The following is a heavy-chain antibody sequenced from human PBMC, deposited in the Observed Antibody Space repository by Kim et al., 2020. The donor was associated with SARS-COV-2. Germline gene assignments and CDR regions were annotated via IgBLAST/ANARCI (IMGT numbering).Heavy chain of an antibody. CDR2: IYPTDSNT. J-gene: IGHJ5*02. CDR1: GYSFTTYW. Sequence: GESLKISCKALGYSFTTYWIGWVRQKPGKGLEWMAIIYPTDSNTRYSPSFQGQVTISADKSTSTAYLQWSSLKASDTAMYYCARHGQGLALDGFDPWGQGTLVTVSS. CDR3: ARHGQGLALDGFDP. V-gene: IGHV5-51*01.